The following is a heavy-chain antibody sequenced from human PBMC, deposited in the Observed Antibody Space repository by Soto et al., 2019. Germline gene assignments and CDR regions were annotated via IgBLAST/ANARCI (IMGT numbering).Heavy chain of an antibody. CDR3: AREGLTGTIGLYYYYGMDV. CDR1: GGSISSYY. J-gene: IGHJ6*02. V-gene: IGHV4-59*01. D-gene: IGHD1-7*01. CDR2: IYYSGVT. Sequence: QVQLQESGPGLVKPSETLSLTCTVSGGSISSYYWSWIRQPPGKGLEWIGYIYYSGVTNYNPSLKSQVTISVDTSKNQVTLKLSSVTAADTAVYYCAREGLTGTIGLYYYYGMDVWGQGTTVTVSS.